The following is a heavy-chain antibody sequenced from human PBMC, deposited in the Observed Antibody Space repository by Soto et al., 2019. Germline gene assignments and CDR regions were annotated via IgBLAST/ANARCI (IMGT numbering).Heavy chain of an antibody. J-gene: IGHJ4*02. CDR2: IYYSGRT. CDR1: GGSISSYY. CDR3: ARQATVTTYPFDY. D-gene: IGHD4-17*01. V-gene: IGHV4-59*08. Sequence: QVQLQESGPGLVKPSETLSLTCTVSGGSISSYYWSWIRQPPGKGLEWIGYIYYSGRTNYNPSLKSRVTISVDTSKSQFSLKLSSVTAADTAVYYCARQATVTTYPFDYWGQGTLVTVSS.